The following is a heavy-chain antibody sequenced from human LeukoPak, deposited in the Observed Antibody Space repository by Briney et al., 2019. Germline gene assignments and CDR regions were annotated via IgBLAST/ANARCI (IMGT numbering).Heavy chain of an antibody. CDR2: IIPIFGTA. V-gene: IGHV1-69*05. D-gene: IGHD3-16*02. CDR1: GGTFSSYA. Sequence: SVKVSCKASGGTFSSYAIGWVRQAPGQGLEWMGRIIPIFGTANYAQKFQGRVTITTDESTSTAYMELSSLRSEDTAVYYCARDQGLRLGELSLYDYWGQGTLVTVSS. J-gene: IGHJ4*02. CDR3: ARDQGLRLGELSLYDY.